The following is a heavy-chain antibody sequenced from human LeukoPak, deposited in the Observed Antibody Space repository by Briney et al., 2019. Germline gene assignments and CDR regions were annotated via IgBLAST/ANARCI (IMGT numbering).Heavy chain of an antibody. CDR2: IYYSGST. V-gene: IGHV4-59*08. D-gene: IGHD4-17*01. CDR3: AGRDVDYGDYVDY. J-gene: IGHJ4*02. CDR1: GGSFSSYY. Sequence: PSETLSLTCAVYGGSFSSYYWSRIRQPPGKGLEWIGYIYYSGSTNYNPSLKSRVTISVDTSKNQFPLKLSSVTAADTAVYYCAGRDVDYGDYVDYWGQGTLVTVSS.